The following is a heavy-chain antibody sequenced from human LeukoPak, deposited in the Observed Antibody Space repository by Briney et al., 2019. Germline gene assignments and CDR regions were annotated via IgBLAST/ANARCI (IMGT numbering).Heavy chain of an antibody. V-gene: IGHV4-59*01. D-gene: IGHD5-12*01. CDR2: VYYNGYT. CDR3: ARALPSDLGYIFDV. Sequence: SETLSLTCTVSGGSISSYSWSWIRQSPGKGLEWIGYVYYNGYTNYNPSLKGRVTISLDTSKNQFSLKLTSVTAADTAVYYCARALPSDLGYIFDVWGQGTKVTVSS. J-gene: IGHJ3*01. CDR1: GGSISSYS.